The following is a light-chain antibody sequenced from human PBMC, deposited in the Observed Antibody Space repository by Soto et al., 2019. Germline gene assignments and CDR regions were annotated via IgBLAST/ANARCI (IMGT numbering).Light chain of an antibody. CDR2: GAS. V-gene: IGKV3-20*01. CDR3: QQYGSSPGGT. J-gene: IGKJ1*01. CDR1: QTVSSSY. Sequence: EIVLTQSPGTLSLSPGERATLSCRASQTVSSSYLAWYQQKPGQAPRLLIYGASSRATGIPDRFSGSGSGTDFTLTINRLEPEDSAVYYCQQYGSSPGGTFGQGTKVEIK.